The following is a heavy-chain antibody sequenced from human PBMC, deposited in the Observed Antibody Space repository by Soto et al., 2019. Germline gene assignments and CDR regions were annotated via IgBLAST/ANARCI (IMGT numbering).Heavy chain of an antibody. V-gene: IGHV4-30-4*01. D-gene: IGHD5-12*01. J-gene: IGHJ4*02. CDR1: GGSISSGDYY. CDR3: ASGDTIVATSVLFDY. CDR2: TYYSGST. Sequence: SETLSLTCTVSGGSISSGDYYWSWIRQPPGKGLEWIGYTYYSGSTYYNPSLKSRVTISVDTSKNQFSLKLSSVTAADTAVYYCASGDTIVATSVLFDYWGQGTLVTVSS.